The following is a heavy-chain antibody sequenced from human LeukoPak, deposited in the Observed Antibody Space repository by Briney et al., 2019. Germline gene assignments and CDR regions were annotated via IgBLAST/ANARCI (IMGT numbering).Heavy chain of an antibody. CDR3: ARLMVRGVMDAFDI. CDR2: IYYSGST. CDR1: GGSISSGDYY. Sequence: PSETLSLTCTVSGGSISSGDYYWSWIRQPPGKGLERIGYIYYSGSTYYNPSLKSRVTISVDTSKNQFSLKLSSVTAADTAVYYCARLMVRGVMDAFDIWGQGTMVTVSS. D-gene: IGHD3-10*01. J-gene: IGHJ3*02. V-gene: IGHV4-30-4*01.